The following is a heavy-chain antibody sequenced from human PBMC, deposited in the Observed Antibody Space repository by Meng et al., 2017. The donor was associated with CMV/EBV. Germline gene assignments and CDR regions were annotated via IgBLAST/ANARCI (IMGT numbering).Heavy chain of an antibody. CDR3: ARETWQWLVGV. CDR2: ISSSSSTI. V-gene: IGHV3-48*04. CDR1: GFTVSNIE. D-gene: IGHD6-19*01. J-gene: IGHJ6*02. Sequence: GGSLRLSCAASGFTVSNIEMTCVRQAPGKGLEWVSYISSSSSTIYYADSVKGRFTISRDNAKNSLYLQMNSLRAEDTAVYYCARETWQWLVGVWGQGTTVTVSS.